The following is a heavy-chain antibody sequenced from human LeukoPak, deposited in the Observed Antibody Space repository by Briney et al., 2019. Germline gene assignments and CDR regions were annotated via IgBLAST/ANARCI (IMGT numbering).Heavy chain of an antibody. CDR1: GFTFSSYS. Sequence: PGGSLRLSCAASGFTFSSYSMNWVRQAPGKGLEWVSYISSSSTIYYADSVKGRFTISRDNAKNSLYLQMNSLRAEDTAVYYCARVGYDILTGYLGITDYWGQGTLVTVSS. D-gene: IGHD3-9*01. V-gene: IGHV3-48*01. CDR2: ISSSSTI. J-gene: IGHJ4*02. CDR3: ARVGYDILTGYLGITDY.